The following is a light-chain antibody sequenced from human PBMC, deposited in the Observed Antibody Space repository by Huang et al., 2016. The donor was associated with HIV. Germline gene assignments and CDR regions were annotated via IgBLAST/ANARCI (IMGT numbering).Light chain of an antibody. V-gene: IGKV2-28*01. CDR1: QSLLHSNGYNY. Sequence: DIVMTQSPLSLPVTPGEPASISCKSSQSLLHSNGYNYLDWYLQKPGQSPQLLISLGSNRASGVPDRFSGSGSGTDFTLKISRVEAEDVGVYYCMQALETPITLGQGTRLEMK. CDR3: MQALETPIT. CDR2: LGS. J-gene: IGKJ5*01.